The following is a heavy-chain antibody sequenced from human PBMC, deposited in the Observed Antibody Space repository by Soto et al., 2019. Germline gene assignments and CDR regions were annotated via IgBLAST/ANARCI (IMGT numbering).Heavy chain of an antibody. J-gene: IGHJ6*02. CDR3: ARHFDYTYYYGMDV. V-gene: IGHV5-51*01. CDR2: IYPGDSDI. Sequence: PGESLKISCKGSVYSFTAYWIAWVRQMPGKGLEWMGIIYPGDSDIRYSPSFQGQVTISADKSITTAYLQWSTLKASDTAMYYCARHFDYTYYYGMDVWGQGTTVTVSS. D-gene: IGHD3-9*01. CDR1: VYSFTAYW.